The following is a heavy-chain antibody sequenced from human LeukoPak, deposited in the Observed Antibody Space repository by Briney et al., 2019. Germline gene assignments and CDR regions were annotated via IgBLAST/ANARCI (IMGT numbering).Heavy chain of an antibody. Sequence: GASVKVTCKASGYTFTNFGISWVRHAPGPGLEWVGWVSPYNSKTNYAQEVHGRVTMTTDTSTSTVYMELRSLRSDDTAVYYCARLGGWAYRDYLQEAFDYWGQGTLVTVSS. V-gene: IGHV1-18*01. CDR1: GYTFTNFG. D-gene: IGHD4-17*01. J-gene: IGHJ4*02. CDR3: ARLGGWAYRDYLQEAFDY. CDR2: VSPYNSKT.